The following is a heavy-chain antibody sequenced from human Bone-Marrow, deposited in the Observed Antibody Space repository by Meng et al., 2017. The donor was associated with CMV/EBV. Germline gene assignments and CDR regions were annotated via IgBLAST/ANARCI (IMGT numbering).Heavy chain of an antibody. D-gene: IGHD6-13*01. CDR1: GYSFTGYQ. Sequence: SVKVSCKTSGYSFTGYQTDWVRQAPGQGLEWMGGIIPIFGTANYAQKFQGRVTITTDESTSTAYMELSSLRSEDTAVYYCASPSGAAADPYYYYYYGMDVWRQGTTVTVSS. CDR2: IIPIFGTA. J-gene: IGHJ6*02. V-gene: IGHV1-69*05. CDR3: ASPSGAAADPYYYYYYGMDV.